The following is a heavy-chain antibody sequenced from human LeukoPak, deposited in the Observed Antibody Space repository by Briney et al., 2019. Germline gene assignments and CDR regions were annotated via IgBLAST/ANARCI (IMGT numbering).Heavy chain of an antibody. CDR1: GVSIRTYY. J-gene: IGHJ4*02. CDR2: IYRGST. V-gene: IGHV4-59*01. D-gene: IGHD4-17*01. Sequence: SETLSLTCTVSGVSIRTYYWNWIRQPPGKGPEWIGYIYRGSTNYNPSFESRVTISVDTSKNQFFLKLSSVTAADTAVYYCARGGDYEIDYWGQGILVTVSS. CDR3: ARGGDYEIDY.